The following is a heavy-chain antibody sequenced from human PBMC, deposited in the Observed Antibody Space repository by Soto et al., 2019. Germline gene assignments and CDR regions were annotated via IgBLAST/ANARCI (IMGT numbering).Heavy chain of an antibody. J-gene: IGHJ3*02. V-gene: IGHV1-69*14. D-gene: IGHD6-19*01. CDR3: ASPGYMSGWYAGI. CDR2: IIPIFGSP. CDR1: GGAFSSYA. Sequence: QVQLVQSGAEVKMPGSSVKISCKASGGAFSSYAISWVRQAPGQGLEWMGGIIPIFGSPNYAQTFQGRVTISADKSTSTAYMELRSLRSEDTAMYYCASPGYMSGWYAGIWGQGTMVTVSS.